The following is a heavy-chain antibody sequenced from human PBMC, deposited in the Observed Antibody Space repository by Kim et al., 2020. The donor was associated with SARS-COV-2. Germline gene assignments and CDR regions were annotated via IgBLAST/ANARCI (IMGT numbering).Heavy chain of an antibody. Sequence: SETLSLTCTVSGGSISSYYWSWIRQPPGKGLEWIGYIYYSGSTNYNPPLKSRVTISVDTSKNQFSLKLSSVTAADTAVYYCARVLVGLGYCSGGSCYSGHYFDYWGQGTLVTVSS. D-gene: IGHD2-15*01. J-gene: IGHJ4*02. CDR1: GGSISSYY. CDR2: IYYSGST. CDR3: ARVLVGLGYCSGGSCYSGHYFDY. V-gene: IGHV4-59*13.